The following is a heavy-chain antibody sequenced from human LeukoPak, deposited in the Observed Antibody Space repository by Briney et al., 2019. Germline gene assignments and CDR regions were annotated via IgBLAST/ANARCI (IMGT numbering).Heavy chain of an antibody. CDR2: IIPIFGTA. CDR1: GYTFTSNY. J-gene: IGHJ5*02. D-gene: IGHD2-15*01. Sequence: GASVKVSCKASGYTFTSNYIHWVRQAPGQGLERMGGIIPIFGTANYAQKFQGRVTITADESTSTAYMELSSLRSEDTAVYYCARKGSGGSFSWFDPWGRGTLVTVSS. CDR3: ARKGSGGSFSWFDP. V-gene: IGHV1-69*13.